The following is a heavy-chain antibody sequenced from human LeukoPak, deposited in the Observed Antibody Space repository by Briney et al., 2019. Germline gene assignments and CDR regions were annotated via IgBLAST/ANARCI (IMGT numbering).Heavy chain of an antibody. CDR3: AKDLNEYSSSYAFDI. CDR1: GFTFDDYA. V-gene: IGHV3-9*01. D-gene: IGHD6-6*01. J-gene: IGHJ3*02. Sequence: GGSLRLSCAASGFTFDDYAMHWVRQAPGKDLEWVSGISWNSGSIGYADSVKGRFTISRDNAKNSLYLQMNSLRAEDTALYYCAKDLNEYSSSYAFDIWGQGTMVTVSS. CDR2: ISWNSGSI.